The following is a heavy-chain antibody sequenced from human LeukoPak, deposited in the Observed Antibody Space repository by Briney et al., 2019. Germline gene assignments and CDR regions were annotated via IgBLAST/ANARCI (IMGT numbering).Heavy chain of an antibody. V-gene: IGHV3-21*01. Sequence: GGSLRLSCAASGFTFNTYNMNWVRQAPGKGLEWVSSISSSSSSYIYYADSVKGRFTISRDNAKNSLYLQMNSLRAEDTAVYYCARVDRSSKGLRWFDPWGQGTLVTVSS. D-gene: IGHD3-22*01. CDR3: ARVDRSSKGLRWFDP. CDR1: GFTFNTYN. J-gene: IGHJ5*02. CDR2: ISSSSSSYI.